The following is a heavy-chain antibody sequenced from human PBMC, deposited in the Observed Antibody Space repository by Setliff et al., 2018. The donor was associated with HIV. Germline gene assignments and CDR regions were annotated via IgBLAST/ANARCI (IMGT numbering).Heavy chain of an antibody. D-gene: IGHD3-10*01. CDR1: GFTFSSYS. V-gene: IGHV3-48*04. Sequence: GSLRLSCAASGFTFSSYSMNWVRQAPGKGLEWVSYISSSSTTIYYADSVKGRFTISRDNAKNSLYLQMNSLRAEDTAVYYCARGPRWYYYGSGSYFSDWGQGTLVTVSS. CDR2: ISSSSTTI. J-gene: IGHJ4*02. CDR3: ARGPRWYYYGSGSYFSD.